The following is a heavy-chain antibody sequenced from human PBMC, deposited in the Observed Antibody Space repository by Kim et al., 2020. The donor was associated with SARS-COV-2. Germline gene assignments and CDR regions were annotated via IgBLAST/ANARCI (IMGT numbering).Heavy chain of an antibody. Sequence: SVKVSCKASGGTFSSYAISWVRQAPGQGLEWMGGVIPIFGTANYAQKLQGRVTNTAAESTRTASPELSRLRSQDTAVHYCARSSSGWYDYWGQGTLVTV. CDR1: GGTFSSYA. CDR2: VIPIFGTA. CDR3: ARSSSGWYDY. D-gene: IGHD6-19*01. J-gene: IGHJ4*02. V-gene: IGHV1-69*13.